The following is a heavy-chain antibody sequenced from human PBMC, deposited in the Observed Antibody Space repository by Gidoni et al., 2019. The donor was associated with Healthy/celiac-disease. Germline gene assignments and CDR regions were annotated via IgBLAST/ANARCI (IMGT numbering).Heavy chain of an antibody. J-gene: IGHJ6*02. CDR1: GYSFTSYW. CDR2: IYPGDSDT. Sequence: EVQLVQSGAEVKKPGESLTISCKGSGYSFTSYWIGWVRQMPGKGLEWMGIIYPGDSDTRYSPSFQGQVTISADKSISTAYLQWSSLKASDTAMYYCARRCSSSSCYYYDMDVWGQGTTVTVSS. V-gene: IGHV5-51*01. CDR3: ARRCSSSSCYYYDMDV. D-gene: IGHD6-13*01.